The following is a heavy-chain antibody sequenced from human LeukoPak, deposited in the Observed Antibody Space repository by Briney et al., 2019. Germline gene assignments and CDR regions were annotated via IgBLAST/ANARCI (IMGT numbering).Heavy chain of an antibody. J-gene: IGHJ3*02. Sequence: GGSLRLSCAASGFTVSSNYMSWVRQAPGKGLEWVSVIYSGGSTYYADSVKGRFTISRDNSKNTLYLQMNSLRAEDTAVYYCARASSWVAGHAFDIWGQGTMVTVSS. V-gene: IGHV3-66*01. CDR2: IYSGGST. D-gene: IGHD6-19*01. CDR1: GFTVSSNY. CDR3: ARASSWVAGHAFDI.